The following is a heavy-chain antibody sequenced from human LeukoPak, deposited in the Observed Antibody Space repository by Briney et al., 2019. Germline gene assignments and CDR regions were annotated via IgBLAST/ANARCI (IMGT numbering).Heavy chain of an antibody. CDR1: AGTSSSFT. D-gene: IGHD2-2*02. CDR2: IIPILGIA. Sequence: SVKLSCKASAGTSSSFTTSWVRHPPEQGLEWMGGIIPILGIANYAQKFQGRVTITADKSTSTAYMELSSLRSEDTAVYYCASSRLSVVVPAAISDYWGQGTLVTVSS. V-gene: IGHV1-69*10. J-gene: IGHJ4*02. CDR3: ASSRLSVVVPAAISDY.